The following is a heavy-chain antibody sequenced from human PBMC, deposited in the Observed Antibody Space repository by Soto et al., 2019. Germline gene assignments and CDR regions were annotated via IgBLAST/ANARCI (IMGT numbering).Heavy chain of an antibody. CDR2: IYYSGST. CDR1: GGSISSYY. CDR3: AAGLGYCSGGSCYDYYYYMDV. J-gene: IGHJ6*03. Sequence: SETLSLTCTVSGGSISSYYWSWIRQPPGKGLEWIGYIYYSGSTNYNPSLKSRVTISVDTSKNQFSLKLSSVTAADTAVYYCAAGLGYCSGGSCYDYYYYMDVWGKGTTVTVSS. V-gene: IGHV4-59*01. D-gene: IGHD2-15*01.